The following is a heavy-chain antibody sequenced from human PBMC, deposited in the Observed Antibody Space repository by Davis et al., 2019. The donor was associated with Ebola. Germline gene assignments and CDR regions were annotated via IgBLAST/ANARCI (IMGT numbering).Heavy chain of an antibody. CDR2: IYPGDSDT. J-gene: IGHJ3*02. V-gene: IGHV5-51*01. CDR1: GYIFTNYW. Sequence: GESLKISCKGSGYIFTNYWIGWVRQMPGKGLEWMGLIYPGDSDTRYSPSFQGQVTISADRSITTAYLQWSGLMPSDTAMYYCARTPSNFAFDIWGQGTMVTVSS. CDR3: ARTPSNFAFDI.